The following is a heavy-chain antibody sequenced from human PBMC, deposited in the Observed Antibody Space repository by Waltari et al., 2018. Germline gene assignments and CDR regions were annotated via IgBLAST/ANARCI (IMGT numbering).Heavy chain of an antibody. CDR1: GFTFSSYS. D-gene: IGHD3-3*01. V-gene: IGHV3-21*01. Sequence: EVQLVESGGGLVKPGGSLRLSCAASGFTFSSYSMNWVRQAPGKGLEWVPSISSRSSYIYYADSVEVRFTISRDHAKNSLYPRMNSLRAEDTAVYYCARDGEPTYYDFWSGYSNYYYGMDVWGQGTTVTVSS. J-gene: IGHJ6*02. CDR2: ISSRSSYI. CDR3: ARDGEPTYYDFWSGYSNYYYGMDV.